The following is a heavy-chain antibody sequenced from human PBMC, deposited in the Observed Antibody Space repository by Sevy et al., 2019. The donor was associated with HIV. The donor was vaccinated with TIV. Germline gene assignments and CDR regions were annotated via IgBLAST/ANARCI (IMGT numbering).Heavy chain of an antibody. CDR3: IRGRLLGYTAMVPDY. CDR2: MRSKPFAGTT. V-gene: IGHV3-49*04. Sequence: GGSLRLSCTTSGFTLDDYAMNWVRQAPGKGLEWVGFMRSKPFAGTTEYAASVKGRFTISTDDSEASAHLQMNSLRTEDTGVYYCIRGRLLGYTAMVPDYWGQGTLVTVSS. J-gene: IGHJ4*02. CDR1: GFTLDDYA. D-gene: IGHD5-18*01.